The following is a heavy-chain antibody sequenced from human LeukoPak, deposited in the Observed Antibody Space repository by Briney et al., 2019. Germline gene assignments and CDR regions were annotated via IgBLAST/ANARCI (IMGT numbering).Heavy chain of an antibody. CDR2: IIPILGIA. CDR3: ARDPYYYDSSGGFDP. V-gene: IGHV1-69*04. J-gene: IGHJ5*02. CDR1: GGTFSSYA. Sequence: SVKVSCKASGGTFSSYAISWVRQAPGQGLEWMRRIIPILGIANYAQKFQGRVTITADKSTSTAYMELSSLRSEDTAVYYCARDPYYYDSSGGFDPWGQGTLVTVSS. D-gene: IGHD3-22*01.